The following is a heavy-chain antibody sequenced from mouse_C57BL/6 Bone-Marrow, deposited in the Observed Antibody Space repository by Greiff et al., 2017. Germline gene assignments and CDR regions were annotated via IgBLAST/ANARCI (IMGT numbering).Heavy chain of an antibody. D-gene: IGHD4-1*01. Sequence: QVQLQQSGAELVRPGTSVKVSCKASGYAFTNYLIEWVKQRPGQGREWIGVINPGSGGTNYNEKFKGKATLNADKSSSTAYMQPSSLTAEDSAVYFCARSKNWDSWFAYWGQGTLVTVSA. V-gene: IGHV1-54*01. CDR3: ARSKNWDSWFAY. J-gene: IGHJ3*01. CDR1: GYAFTNYL. CDR2: INPGSGGT.